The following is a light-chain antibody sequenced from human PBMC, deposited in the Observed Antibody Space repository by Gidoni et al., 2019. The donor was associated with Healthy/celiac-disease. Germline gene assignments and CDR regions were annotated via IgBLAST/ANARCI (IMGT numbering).Light chain of an antibody. Sequence: QSVLTQPPSASEAPGLRVTISCTGSSSNIRAGYDVHWYQQPPGTAPKLLTYGNSNRPSGVPDRFSGSKSGTSASRAITGLQAEDEADYYCQSYDSSLNCSAVFGGGTKLTVL. CDR3: QSYDSSLNCSAV. CDR1: SSNIRAGYD. V-gene: IGLV1-40*01. CDR2: GNS. J-gene: IGLJ3*02.